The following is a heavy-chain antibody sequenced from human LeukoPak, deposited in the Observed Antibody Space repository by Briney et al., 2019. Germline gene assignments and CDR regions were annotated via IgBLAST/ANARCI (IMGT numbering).Heavy chain of an antibody. V-gene: IGHV3-30*02. CDR3: AKDPFWSGYNRGGIYFDY. Sequence: GGSLRLSCAASGFTFSSYGMHWVRQAPGKGLEWVAFIRYDGSNKYYADSMKGRFTISRDNSKNTLYLQMNSLRAEDTAVYYCAKDPFWSGYNRGGIYFDYWGQGTLVTVSS. D-gene: IGHD3-3*01. J-gene: IGHJ4*02. CDR2: IRYDGSNK. CDR1: GFTFSSYG.